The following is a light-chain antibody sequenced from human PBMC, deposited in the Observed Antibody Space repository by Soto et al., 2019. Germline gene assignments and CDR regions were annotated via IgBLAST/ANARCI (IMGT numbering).Light chain of an antibody. Sequence: QSALTQPASVSGSPGQSITISCTGTDNDIGSYLYVSWFQQHPGKAPKVVIFEVNNRPAGISDRFSGSQAGNTASLTISGLQPEDEANYFCSSFKTIGTGIFGGGTKVTV. J-gene: IGLJ2*01. CDR3: SSFKTIGTGI. CDR1: DNDIGSYLY. CDR2: EVN. V-gene: IGLV2-14*01.